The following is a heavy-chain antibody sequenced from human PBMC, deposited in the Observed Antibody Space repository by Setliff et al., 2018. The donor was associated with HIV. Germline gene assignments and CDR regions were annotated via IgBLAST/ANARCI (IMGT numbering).Heavy chain of an antibody. J-gene: IGHJ5*02. CDR2: IRTKNYRGTT. D-gene: IGHD2-15*01. CDR1: GFTFGEYP. Sequence: PGGSLRLSCATSGFTFGEYPMGWFRQASGKGLEWVSFIRTKNYRGTTEYAASVEGRFTISRDDSRGVAYLQMNSLKSEDTAVYYCSRGGRPTDEYVWFDPWGQGTQVTVSS. CDR3: SRGGRPTDEYVWFDP. V-gene: IGHV3-49*03.